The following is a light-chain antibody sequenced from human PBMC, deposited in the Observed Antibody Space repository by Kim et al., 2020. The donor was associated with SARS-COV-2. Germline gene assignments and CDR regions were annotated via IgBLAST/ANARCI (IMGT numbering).Light chain of an antibody. CDR1: NIGSKN. CDR2: RYD. CDR3: QVWDSTTAI. Sequence: SYELTQPLSVSVALGQTAKIFCGGENIGSKNVHWYQQKPGQAPILVMYRYDNRPTGIPERFSGSNSGNTATMIISRAQAGDEADYYCQVWDSTTAIFGGGTQLTVL. V-gene: IGLV3-9*01. J-gene: IGLJ2*01.